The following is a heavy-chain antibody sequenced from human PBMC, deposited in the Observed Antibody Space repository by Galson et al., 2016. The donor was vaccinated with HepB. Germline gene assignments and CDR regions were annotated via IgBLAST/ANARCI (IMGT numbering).Heavy chain of an antibody. CDR3: AKDEVLITVFEVPLEYYGLDV. Sequence: TLSLTCSVSGGSINSGPYYWNWIRQPAGKGLEWIGRIRTSGSTDYNPSLKGRVTISLDTSKNQFSLRLRSVTAADTAIYYCAKDEVLITVFEVPLEYYGLDVWGKGTTVTVSS. J-gene: IGHJ6*04. CDR1: GGSINSGPYY. CDR2: IRTSGST. V-gene: IGHV4-61*02. D-gene: IGHD3-3*01.